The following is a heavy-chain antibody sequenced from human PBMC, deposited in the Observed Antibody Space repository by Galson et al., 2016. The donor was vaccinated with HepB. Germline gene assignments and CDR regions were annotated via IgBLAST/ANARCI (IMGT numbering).Heavy chain of an antibody. Sequence: SVKVSCKASGYTFTNYGISWVRQAPGQGLEWMAWINPNDGNTKYAQNVQGRVTLTTDTSTSTVYMDLRSLRPDDTAVYYCARALKYSFESSGRSVFWGQGTLVTVSS. D-gene: IGHD3-22*01. V-gene: IGHV1-18*01. CDR3: ARALKYSFESSGRSVF. J-gene: IGHJ4*02. CDR2: INPNDGNT. CDR1: GYTFTNYG.